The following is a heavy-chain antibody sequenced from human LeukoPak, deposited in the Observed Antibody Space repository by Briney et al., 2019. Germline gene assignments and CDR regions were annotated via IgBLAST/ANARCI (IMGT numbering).Heavy chain of an antibody. D-gene: IGHD3-10*01. Sequence: PSETLSLTCAVYGGSFSGYYWSWIRQPPGKGLEWIGEINHSGSTNCNPSLKSRVTISVDTSKNQFSLKLSSVTAADTAVYYCARHFGFGDAFDIWGQGTMVTVSS. J-gene: IGHJ3*02. CDR2: INHSGST. CDR1: GGSFSGYY. CDR3: ARHFGFGDAFDI. V-gene: IGHV4-34*01.